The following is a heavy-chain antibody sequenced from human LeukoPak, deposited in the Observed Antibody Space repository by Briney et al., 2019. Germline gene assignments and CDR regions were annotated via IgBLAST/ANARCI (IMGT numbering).Heavy chain of an antibody. Sequence: SVKVSFKASGGTFSIYTISWVRQAPGQGLEWMGRIIPILGIANYAQKFQGRVTITADKSTSTAHMELSSLRSEDTAVYYCARGPMIGYRFDYWGQGTLVTVSS. J-gene: IGHJ4*02. CDR3: ARGPMIGYRFDY. D-gene: IGHD3-22*01. CDR1: GGTFSIYT. V-gene: IGHV1-69*02. CDR2: IIPILGIA.